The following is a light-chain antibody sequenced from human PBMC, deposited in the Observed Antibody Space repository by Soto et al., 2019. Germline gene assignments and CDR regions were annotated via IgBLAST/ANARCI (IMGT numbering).Light chain of an antibody. CDR3: QQLNSYPSIT. V-gene: IGKV1-8*01. J-gene: IGKJ5*01. CDR2: AAS. CDR1: QGISSY. Sequence: AIRMTQSPSSLSASTGDRVTITCRASQGISSYLAWYQQKPGKAPKLLIYAASTLQSGVPSRFSGSGSGTDFTLTISSLQPEDFATYYCQQLNSYPSITFGQGTRLEI.